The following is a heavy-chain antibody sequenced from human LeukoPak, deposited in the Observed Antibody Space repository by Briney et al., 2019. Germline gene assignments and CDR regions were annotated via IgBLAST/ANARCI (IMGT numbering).Heavy chain of an antibody. CDR3: ATSRTFDY. CDR1: GFTFTSYW. J-gene: IGHJ4*02. V-gene: IGHV3-74*01. CDR2: IKSDGSST. Sequence: GESLRRSCAASGFTFTSYWMHWVRQAPGKGLVWVSRIKSDGSSTSYADSVKGRFTISRDNAKNTVYLQMNSLRAEDTAVYYCATSRTFDYWGQGTLVTVSS.